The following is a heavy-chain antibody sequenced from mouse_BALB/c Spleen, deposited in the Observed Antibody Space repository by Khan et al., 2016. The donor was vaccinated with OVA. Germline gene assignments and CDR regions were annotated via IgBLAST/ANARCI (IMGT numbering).Heavy chain of an antibody. Sequence: QVQLQQPGTELVRPGTSVKLSCKASGYTFTSYWMNWIKQRPEQGLEWIGRFDPYDSETHYNQKFKDKATLTVDKSSNTAYMQLTSLTSEDSAVYYCARNPFAYWGQGTLVTVSA. CDR2: FDPYDSET. V-gene: IGHV1-52*01. CDR3: ARNPFAY. CDR1: GYTFTSYW. J-gene: IGHJ3*01.